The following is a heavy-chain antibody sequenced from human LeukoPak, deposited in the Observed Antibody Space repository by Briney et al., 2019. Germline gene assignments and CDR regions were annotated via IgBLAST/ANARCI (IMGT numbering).Heavy chain of an antibody. J-gene: IGHJ4*02. Sequence: SETLSLTCTVSGGSISSYYWSWIRQPAGKGLEWIGRIYSNGRTNYNPSLKSRVTVSADTSNNQFSLSLTSVTAADTAVYYCARGCSTGACYTYFDSWGQGTLVTVSS. CDR1: GGSISSYY. V-gene: IGHV4-4*07. CDR2: IYSNGRT. CDR3: ARGCSTGACYTYFDS. D-gene: IGHD2-8*02.